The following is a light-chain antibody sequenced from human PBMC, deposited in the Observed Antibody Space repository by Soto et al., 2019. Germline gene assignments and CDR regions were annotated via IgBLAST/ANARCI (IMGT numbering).Light chain of an antibody. V-gene: IGLV2-14*01. J-gene: IGLJ1*01. CDR3: SSYTTSSTRV. CDR1: SSDVGIYNY. Sequence: SVLTQPASVSGSPGQSIAISCTGSSSDVGIYNYVSWYQQHPGKVPKLIIYEVTNRPSGVSNRFSGSKSGNTASLTISGLQAEDEADYYCSSYTTSSTRVFGTGTKVT. CDR2: EVT.